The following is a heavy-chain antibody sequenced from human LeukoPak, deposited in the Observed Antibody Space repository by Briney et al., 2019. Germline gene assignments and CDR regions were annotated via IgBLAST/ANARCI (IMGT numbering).Heavy chain of an antibody. D-gene: IGHD5-12*01. CDR1: GGLISISTYY. CDR2: IYYSGTT. V-gene: IGHV4-39*07. CDR3: ARHTWQWLPFDD. J-gene: IGHJ4*02. Sequence: SETLSLTCTVSGGLISISTYYWGWIRQPPGKGLEWIGSIYYSGTTHYNPSLKSRVTIAVDTSKNQFSLKLISVTAADTAIYYCARHTWQWLPFDDWGQGTQVTVSS.